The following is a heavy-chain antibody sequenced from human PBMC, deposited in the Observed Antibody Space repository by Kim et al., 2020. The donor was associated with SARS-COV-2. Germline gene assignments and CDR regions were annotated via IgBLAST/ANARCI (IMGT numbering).Heavy chain of an antibody. CDR1: GGSISSYY. Sequence: SETLSLTCTVSGGSISSYYWSWIRQPPGKGLEWIGYLHYSGSNDYNPSLKSRVTILVDTSKNQFSLKLSSVTAADTAVYYCARTPSPYSSTWYYDIWGQGRMVTVSS. CDR3: ARTPSPYSSTWYYDI. CDR2: LHYSGSN. V-gene: IGHV4-59*08. J-gene: IGHJ3*02. D-gene: IGHD6-13*01.